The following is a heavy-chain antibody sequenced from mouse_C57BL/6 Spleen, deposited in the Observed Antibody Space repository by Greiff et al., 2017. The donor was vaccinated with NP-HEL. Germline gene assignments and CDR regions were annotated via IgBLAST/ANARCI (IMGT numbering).Heavy chain of an antibody. J-gene: IGHJ4*01. CDR1: GFSFNTYA. D-gene: IGHD2-5*01. CDR2: IRSKSNNYAT. V-gene: IGHV10-1*01. CDR3: VSHYSNYNYAMDY. Sequence: VQLKESGGGLVQPKGSLKLSCAASGFSFNTYAMNWVRQAPGKGLEWVARIRSKSNNYATYYADSVKDRFTISRDDSESMLYLQMNNLKTEDTAMYYCVSHYSNYNYAMDYWGQGTSVTVSS.